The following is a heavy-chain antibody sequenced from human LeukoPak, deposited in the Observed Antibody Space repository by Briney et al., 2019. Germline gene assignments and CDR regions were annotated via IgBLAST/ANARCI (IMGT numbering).Heavy chain of an antibody. D-gene: IGHD3-22*01. J-gene: IGHJ4*02. CDR3: AGEGGGYHYFDY. CDR2: IYSGAST. CDR1: EFTVSSNY. V-gene: IGHV3-53*01. Sequence: GGSLRLSCAASEFTVSSNYMSWVRQAPGKGLEWVSVIYSGASTYYADSVKGRFTISRDNSKNTLYPQMNSLRAEDTAVYYCAGEGGGYHYFDYWGQGTLVTVSS.